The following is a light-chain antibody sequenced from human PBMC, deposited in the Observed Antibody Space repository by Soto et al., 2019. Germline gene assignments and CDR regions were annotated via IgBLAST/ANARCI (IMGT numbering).Light chain of an antibody. CDR1: QSVGSN. Sequence: EIVMTQSPATLSVSPGERATLSCRASQSVGSNLAWYQQKPGQAPRLLMYGASTRAAGIPARFSGSGSGTEYTLTISSLQSEDFAAYYCQQYDNWPPLTFGGGTKVGVK. CDR2: GAS. V-gene: IGKV3-15*01. CDR3: QQYDNWPPLT. J-gene: IGKJ4*01.